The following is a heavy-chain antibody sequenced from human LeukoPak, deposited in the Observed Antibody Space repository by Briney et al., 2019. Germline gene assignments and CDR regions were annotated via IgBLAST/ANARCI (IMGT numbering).Heavy chain of an antibody. J-gene: IGHJ6*01. CDR3: ARDGDYDFWSGYYGYYYGMDV. CDR1: GFTFSSYW. CDR2: IKQDGSEK. Sequence: QPGGSLRLSCAASGFTFSSYWMSWVRQAPGKGLEWVANIKQDGSEKYYVDSVKGRFTISRDNAKNSLYLQMNSLRAEDTAVYYCARDGDYDFWSGYYGYYYGMDVWGQGTTVTVSS. V-gene: IGHV3-7*01. D-gene: IGHD3-3*01.